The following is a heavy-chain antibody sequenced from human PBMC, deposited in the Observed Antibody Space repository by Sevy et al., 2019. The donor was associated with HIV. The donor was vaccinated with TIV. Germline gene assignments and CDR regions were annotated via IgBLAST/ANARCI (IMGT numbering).Heavy chain of an antibody. Sequence: SETLSLTCAVSGYSISSDYYWGWIRQPPGKGLEWIGSIYHSGYSYYNPSLKSRVTISVDTSKNQFSLKLSSVTAADTAVYYCARAIGTQVAGLYYFDYWGQGTWSPSPQ. J-gene: IGHJ4*02. CDR1: GYSISSDYY. D-gene: IGHD6-19*01. V-gene: IGHV4-38-2*01. CDR2: IYHSGYS. CDR3: ARAIGTQVAGLYYFDY.